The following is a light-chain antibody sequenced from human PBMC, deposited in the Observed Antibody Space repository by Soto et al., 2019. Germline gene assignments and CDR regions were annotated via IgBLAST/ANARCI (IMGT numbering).Light chain of an antibody. CDR2: AAS. CDR1: QVITRW. Sequence: DIQMTQSPSSVSASVGDRVTITFRASQVITRWLAWYQQKPGKAPKLLIYAASTLQGGVPSRFSGTGSETDFTLTISSLQPEDFATYYCQQANNFPLTFGGGTKVDIK. J-gene: IGKJ4*01. V-gene: IGKV1-12*01. CDR3: QQANNFPLT.